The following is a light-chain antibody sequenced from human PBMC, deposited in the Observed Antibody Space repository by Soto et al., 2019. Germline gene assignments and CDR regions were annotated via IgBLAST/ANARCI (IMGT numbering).Light chain of an antibody. CDR3: AAWDDSLNGYV. V-gene: IGLV1-44*01. CDR1: SSNIGSNT. Sequence: VLTQPPSASGTPGHRVTISCSGSSSNIGSNTVNWYQQLPGTAPKLLIYSNNQRPSGVPDRFSGSKSGTSASLAISGLQSEDEADYYCAAWDDSLNGYVFGTGTKVTVL. CDR2: SNN. J-gene: IGLJ1*01.